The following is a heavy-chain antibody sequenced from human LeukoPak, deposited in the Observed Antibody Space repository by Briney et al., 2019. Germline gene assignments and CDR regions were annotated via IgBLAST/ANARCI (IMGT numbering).Heavy chain of an antibody. Sequence: ASVKVSCKASGYTFTSYGISWVRQAPGQRLGWVGWISAYNGNTNNAQKLQGIVTMTRDTSTSTVYMELSSLRSEDTAVYYCASGSGSYSDPYYYYYMDVWGKGTTVTVSS. CDR3: ASGSGSYSDPYYYYYMDV. CDR1: GYTFTSYG. J-gene: IGHJ6*03. V-gene: IGHV1-18*01. D-gene: IGHD3-10*01. CDR2: ISAYNGNT.